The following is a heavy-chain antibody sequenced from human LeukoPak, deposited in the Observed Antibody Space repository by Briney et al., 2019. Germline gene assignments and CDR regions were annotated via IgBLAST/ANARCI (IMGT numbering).Heavy chain of an antibody. CDR2: VSYDGSYK. D-gene: IGHD1-1*01. J-gene: IGHJ4*02. CDR3: ARAPGYGAAYYFDY. Sequence: QSGGSLRLSCAAAGFTFSKFAMHWVRQAPGKGLEWVAVVSYDGSYKYYADSVKGRFTISRDNSKSTLYLQMNSLRAEDTAVYYCARAPGYGAAYYFDYWGQGTLVTVSS. V-gene: IGHV3-30*04. CDR1: GFTFSKFA.